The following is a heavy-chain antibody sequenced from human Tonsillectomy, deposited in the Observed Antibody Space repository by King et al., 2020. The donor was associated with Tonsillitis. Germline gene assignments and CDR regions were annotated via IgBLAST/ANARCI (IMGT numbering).Heavy chain of an antibody. CDR2: IYTSGST. J-gene: IGHJ3*02. D-gene: IGHD2-2*01. V-gene: IGHV4-61*02. CDR1: GGSISSGSYY. Sequence: QLQESGPGLVKPSQTLSLTCTVSGGSISSGSYYWSWIRQPAGKGLEWIGRIYTSGSTNYNPSLKSRVTMSVDTSKNQFSLKLSSVTAADTAVYYCARDRGYCSSTSCYYYNDIWGQGTMVTVSS. CDR3: ARDRGYCSSTSCYYYNDI.